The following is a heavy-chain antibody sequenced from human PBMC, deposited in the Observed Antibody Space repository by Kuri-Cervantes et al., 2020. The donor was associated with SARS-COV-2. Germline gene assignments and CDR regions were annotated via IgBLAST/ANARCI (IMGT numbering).Heavy chain of an antibody. J-gene: IGHJ3*02. D-gene: IGHD7-27*01. V-gene: IGHV3-64*02. Sequence: GGSLRLSCAASGFTFSNYAFHWVRQAPGKGLEYVPSISSSGGSTYYADSVKGRFAVSRDNSKNTVYLQMGSLRAEDMAVYYCAREKLGIGAFDIWGQGTMVTVSS. CDR3: AREKLGIGAFDI. CDR1: GFTFSNYA. CDR2: ISSSGGST.